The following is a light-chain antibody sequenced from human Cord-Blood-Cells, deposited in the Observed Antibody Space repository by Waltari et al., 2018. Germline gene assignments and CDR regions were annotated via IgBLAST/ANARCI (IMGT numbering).Light chain of an antibody. CDR1: QSVSSN. J-gene: IGKJ4*01. CDR2: GAS. CDR3: QQYNNWPLT. Sequence: EIVMTQSPATLSVSPGERATLSCRASQSVSSNLAWYQQKPGQAPRLLIYGASTRATGIPAWVCGSGSETEFTLTISSLHSENFAVYYWQQYNNWPLTFGGGTKVVIK. V-gene: IGKV3-15*01.